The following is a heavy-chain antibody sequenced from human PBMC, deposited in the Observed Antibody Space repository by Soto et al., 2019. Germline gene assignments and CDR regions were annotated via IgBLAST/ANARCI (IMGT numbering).Heavy chain of an antibody. CDR2: TIPIFGTA. CDR1: GGTFSSYA. V-gene: IGHV1-69*13. D-gene: IGHD5-18*01. Sequence: SVKVSCKASGGTFSSYAISWVRQAPGQGLEWMGGTIPIFGTANYAQKFQGRVTITADESTSTAYMELSSLRSEDTAVYYCARGGYSFDYYYYGMDVWGQGTTVTVSS. J-gene: IGHJ6*02. CDR3: ARGGYSFDYYYYGMDV.